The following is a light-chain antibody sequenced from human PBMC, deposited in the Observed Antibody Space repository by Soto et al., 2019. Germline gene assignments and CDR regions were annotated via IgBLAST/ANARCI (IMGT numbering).Light chain of an antibody. CDR3: QAWDSSTANVV. V-gene: IGLV3-1*01. Sequence: SYELTQPPSVSVSPGQTASITCSGDQLGDKFACWYQQKPGQSPVLVIYQDTKRPSGIPERFSGSNSGNTATLTISGTQAMDEADYYSQAWDSSTANVVFGGGTKLTVL. CDR2: QDT. CDR1: QLGDKF. J-gene: IGLJ2*01.